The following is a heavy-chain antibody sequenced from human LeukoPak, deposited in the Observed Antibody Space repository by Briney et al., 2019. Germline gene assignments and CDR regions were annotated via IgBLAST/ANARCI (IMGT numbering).Heavy chain of an antibody. Sequence: PSETLSLTCTVSGGSISSGSYYWSWIRQPAGKGLEWIGRIYTSGRTNYNPSLKSRVTISVDTSKNQFSLKLSSVTAADTAVYYCARSVKSRGTEYYYYYYMDVWGKGTTVTVSS. CDR1: GGSISSGSYY. D-gene: IGHD1-1*01. CDR3: ARSVKSRGTEYYYYYYMDV. V-gene: IGHV4-61*02. CDR2: IYTSGRT. J-gene: IGHJ6*03.